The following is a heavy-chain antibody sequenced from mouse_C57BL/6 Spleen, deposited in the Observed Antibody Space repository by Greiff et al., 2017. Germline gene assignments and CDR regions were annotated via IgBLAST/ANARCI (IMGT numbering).Heavy chain of an antibody. J-gene: IGHJ4*01. CDR2: ISYDGSN. V-gene: IGHV3-6*01. D-gene: IGHD3-3*01. CDR3: ARARDLYYYAMDY. CDR1: GYSITSGYY. Sequence: VQLKESGPGLVKPSQSLSLTCSVTGYSITSGYYWNWIRQFPGNKLEWMGYISYDGSNNYNPSLKNRISITRDTSKNQFFLKLNSVTTEDTATYYCARARDLYYYAMDYWGQGTSVTVSS.